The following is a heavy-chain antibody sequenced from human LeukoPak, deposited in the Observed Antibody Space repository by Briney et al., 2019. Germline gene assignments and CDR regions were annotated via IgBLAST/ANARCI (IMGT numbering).Heavy chain of an antibody. CDR2: IYYSGST. Sequence: SETLSLTCTVSDGSISSDYWSWIRQPPGRGLEWIGYIYYSGSTNYNPSLKSRVTISVDTSKNQFFLKLSSVTAADTAVYYCARLRYYYTSGSYYGFDPWGQGILVTVSS. V-gene: IGHV4-59*08. J-gene: IGHJ5*02. CDR1: DGSISSDY. D-gene: IGHD3-10*01. CDR3: ARLRYYYTSGSYYGFDP.